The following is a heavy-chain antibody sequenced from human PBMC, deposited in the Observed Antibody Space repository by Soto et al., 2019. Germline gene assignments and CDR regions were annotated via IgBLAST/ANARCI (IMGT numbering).Heavy chain of an antibody. CDR3: AQGPVCSGSNCYVLDNCFGS. CDR2: ISAVVSGAIT. D-gene: IGHD2-15*01. V-gene: IGHV3-23*01. Sequence: GGSLRLSCEASGFTFISYGMTWVRQGPGKGLEWVSSISAVVSGAITYYADSVKGRFTISRAISKNTLYLQMNSLRPEDTAVYYSAQGPVCSGSNCYVLDNCFGSWGQGTLVTVSS. CDR1: GFTFISYG. J-gene: IGHJ5*01.